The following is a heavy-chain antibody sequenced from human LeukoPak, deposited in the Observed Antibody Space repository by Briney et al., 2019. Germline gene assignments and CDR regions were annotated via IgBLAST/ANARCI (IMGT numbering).Heavy chain of an antibody. CDR2: ISAYNGNT. J-gene: IGHJ6*03. V-gene: IGHV1-18*01. D-gene: IGHD5-12*01. CDR3: ARDSSGYGLPGSDYYYYMDV. Sequence: ASVKVSRKASGYTFTSYGISWVRQAPGQGLEWMGWISAYNGNTNYAQKLQGRVTMTTDTSTSTAYMELRSLRSDDTAVYYCARDSSGYGLPGSDYYYYMDVWGKGTTVTVSS. CDR1: GYTFTSYG.